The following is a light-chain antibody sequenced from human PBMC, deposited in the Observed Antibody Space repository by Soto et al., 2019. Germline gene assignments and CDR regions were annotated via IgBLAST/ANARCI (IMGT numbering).Light chain of an antibody. Sequence: QSALTQPASVSGSPGQSITISCTGTSSDVGGYNYVAWYQHHPGKAPKLMIYDVSNRPSGVSNRFSGSRSGNTASLTISGLQAEDEADYYCSSYTTSGNLVYVFGTGPKLTVL. CDR3: SSYTTSGNLVYV. V-gene: IGLV2-14*03. CDR1: SSDVGGYNY. CDR2: DVS. J-gene: IGLJ1*01.